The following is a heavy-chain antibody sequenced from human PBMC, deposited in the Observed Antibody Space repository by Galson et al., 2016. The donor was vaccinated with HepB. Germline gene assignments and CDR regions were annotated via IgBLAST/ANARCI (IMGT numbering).Heavy chain of an antibody. D-gene: IGHD3-16*01. CDR3: ARDRVWGSYGS. CDR1: GYTFTSYG. J-gene: IGHJ3*01. V-gene: IGHV1-18*01. CDR2: ISAYNGNT. Sequence: QSGAEVKKPGESLRISCKASGYTFTSYGISWVRQAPGQGLEWMGWISAYNGNTNYAQKLQGRVTMTTDTSTSTAYMALRSLRSDDTAVYYCARDRVWGSYGSWGQRTMVTVSS.